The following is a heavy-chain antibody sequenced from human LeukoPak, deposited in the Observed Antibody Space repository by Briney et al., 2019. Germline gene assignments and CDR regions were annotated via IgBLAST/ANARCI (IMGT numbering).Heavy chain of an antibody. V-gene: IGHV4-59*12. CDR1: GASISSYS. J-gene: IGHJ4*03. D-gene: IGHD6-13*01. CDR2: IYNSATT. CDR3: ASISSSSWGYYSMDY. Sequence: PSETLSLTCSVSGASISSYSWSWIRQPPGKGLEWIGYIYNSATTNYNPSLKSRLTMSVDTSKNQFSLKLTSVTAADTAVYYCASISSSSWGYYSMDYWGKGTLVTVSS.